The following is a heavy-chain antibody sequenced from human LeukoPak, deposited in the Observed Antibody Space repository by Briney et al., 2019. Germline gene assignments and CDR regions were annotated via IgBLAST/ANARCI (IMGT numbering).Heavy chain of an antibody. CDR3: ARTTSAYYYDSSGSDY. J-gene: IGHJ4*02. CDR2: ISAYNGNT. D-gene: IGHD3-22*01. V-gene: IGHV1-18*01. CDR1: GYTFTSYG. Sequence: ASVKVSCKASGYTFTSYGISWVRQAPGQGLEWMGWISAYNGNTNYAQKLQGRVTMTTDTSTSTAYMELRSLRSDDTAVYYCARTTSAYYYDSSGSDYWGQGTLVTVSS.